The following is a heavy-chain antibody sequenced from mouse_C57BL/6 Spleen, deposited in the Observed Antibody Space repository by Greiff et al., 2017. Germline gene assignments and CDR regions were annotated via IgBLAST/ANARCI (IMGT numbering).Heavy chain of an antibody. D-gene: IGHD5-2*01. CDR1: GYTFTSYC. Sequence: VQLQQSGAELVKPGASVKLSCKASGYTFTSYCMQWVKQRPGQGLEWIGEIDPSNSDTKYNQKFKDKATLTVDTSSSTAYVQLSSLTSEDSAVYYGESPNAYGDYWGQGTTLTVSS. J-gene: IGHJ2*01. CDR3: ESPNAYGDY. V-gene: IGHV1-50*01. CDR2: IDPSNSDT.